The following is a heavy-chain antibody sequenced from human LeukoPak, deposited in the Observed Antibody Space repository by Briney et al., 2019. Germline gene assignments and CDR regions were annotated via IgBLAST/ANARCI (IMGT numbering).Heavy chain of an antibody. V-gene: IGHV1-8*03. CDR2: MNPNSGNT. CDR3: ARDCRGSGGSCCFDY. J-gene: IGHJ4*02. D-gene: IGHD2-15*01. CDR1: GGTFSSYD. Sequence: ASVKVSCKASGGTFSSYDINWVRQATGQGLEWMGWMNPNSGNTGYAQKFQGRVTITRNTSISTAYMELSSLRSEDTAVYYCARDCRGSGGSCCFDYWGQGTLVTVSS.